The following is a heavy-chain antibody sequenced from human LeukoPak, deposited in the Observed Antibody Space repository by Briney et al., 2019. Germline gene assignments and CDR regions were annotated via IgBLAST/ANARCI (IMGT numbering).Heavy chain of an antibody. D-gene: IGHD6-19*01. Sequence: PGGSLRLSCAASAFTFSNYATSWVRQAPGKGLEWVSTLSATVSDGGAYYADSVKGRFTISRDNSKNTLHLQMNSLRDEDTAMYYCAKNRGKGAVSGTGEIDYWGQGTLVTVSS. CDR1: AFTFSNYA. J-gene: IGHJ4*02. CDR3: AKNRGKGAVSGTGEIDY. CDR2: LSATVSDGGA. V-gene: IGHV3-23*01.